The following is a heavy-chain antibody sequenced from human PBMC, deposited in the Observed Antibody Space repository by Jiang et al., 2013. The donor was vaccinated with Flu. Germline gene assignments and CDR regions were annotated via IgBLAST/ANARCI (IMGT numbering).Heavy chain of an antibody. D-gene: IGHD2/OR15-2a*01. V-gene: IGHV1-69*01. Sequence: EVKKPGSSVKVSCKASGGTFSSYAISWVRQAPGQGLEWMGGIIPIFGTANYAQKFQGRVTITADESTSTAYMELSSLRSEDTAVYYCAGGLLDRFYYYYMDVWGKGTTVTVSS. CDR3: AGGLLDRFYYYYMDV. CDR2: IIPIFGTA. CDR1: GGTFSSYA. J-gene: IGHJ6*03.